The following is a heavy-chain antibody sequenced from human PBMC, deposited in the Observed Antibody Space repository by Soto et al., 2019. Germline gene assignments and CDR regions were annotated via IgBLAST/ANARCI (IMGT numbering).Heavy chain of an antibody. D-gene: IGHD3-3*01. J-gene: IGHJ5*02. CDR1: GFTFSSYA. CDR3: YLEWLLSEYNWFDP. CDR2: ISGSGGST. V-gene: IGHV3-23*01. Sequence: PGGSLRLSCAASGFTFSSYAMSWVRQAPGKGLEWVSAISGSGGSTYYADSVKGRFTISRDNSKNTLYLQMNSLRAEDTAVYYCYLEWLLSEYNWFDPWGQGTLVTVSS.